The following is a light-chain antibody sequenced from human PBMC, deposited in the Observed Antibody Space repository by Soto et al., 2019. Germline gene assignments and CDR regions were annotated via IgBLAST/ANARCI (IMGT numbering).Light chain of an antibody. Sequence: IQMTQSPSSLSASVGDRVTITCRASQGIRSDLAWYQQKPGKVPKLLIYGASRLESGVPSRFSGSGFGTDFTLTISSLHPEDFATYYCLQDYNYPWEFGQGTKVE. CDR1: QGIRSD. CDR2: GAS. V-gene: IGKV1-6*01. CDR3: LQDYNYPWE. J-gene: IGKJ1*01.